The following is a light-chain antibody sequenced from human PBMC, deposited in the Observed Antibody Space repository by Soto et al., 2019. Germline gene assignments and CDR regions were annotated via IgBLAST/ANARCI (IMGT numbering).Light chain of an antibody. V-gene: IGKV1-17*03. Sequence: DIQMTQSPSALSASVGDRGTITCRASQAISHYLAWFHQRPGKVPKRLIYGASSLESGVPSRFSGSGSGTEFTLTISSLQPDDFATYYCQQYNSYCTFGQGTKV. CDR1: QAISHY. CDR2: GAS. J-gene: IGKJ1*01. CDR3: QQYNSYCT.